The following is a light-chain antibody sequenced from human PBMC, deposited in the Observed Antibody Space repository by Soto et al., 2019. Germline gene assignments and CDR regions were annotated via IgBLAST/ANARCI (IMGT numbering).Light chain of an antibody. J-gene: IGLJ3*02. CDR1: SSNIGVNY. CDR2: DDN. Sequence: QSVLTQAPSASGTPGQRVTISCSGSSSNIGVNYVYWYQQVPGTAPKLLVFDDNQRPSGVPDRFSDSKSGTSAFLAISGLLSEDEADYYCAAWDNSLSGRVFGGGTKVTVL. CDR3: AAWDNSLSGRV. V-gene: IGLV1-47*02.